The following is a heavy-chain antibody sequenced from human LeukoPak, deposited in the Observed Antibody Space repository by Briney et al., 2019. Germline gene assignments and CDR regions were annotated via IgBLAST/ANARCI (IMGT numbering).Heavy chain of an antibody. CDR1: GFTFDDYG. Sequence: GGSLRLSCAASGFTFDDYGMSWVRHAPGKGLEWVSGINWNGGSTGYADSVKGRFTISRDNAKNSLYLQMNSLRAEDTALHHCAREGEDGYNFDYWGQGTLVTVSS. J-gene: IGHJ4*02. CDR2: INWNGGST. D-gene: IGHD5-24*01. CDR3: AREGEDGYNFDY. V-gene: IGHV3-20*01.